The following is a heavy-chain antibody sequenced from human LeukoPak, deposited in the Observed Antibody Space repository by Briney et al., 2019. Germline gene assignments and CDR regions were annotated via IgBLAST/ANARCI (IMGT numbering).Heavy chain of an antibody. CDR3: ARDGATAMVEGLNWFDP. V-gene: IGHV1-69*05. D-gene: IGHD5-18*01. CDR1: GGTFTSYA. J-gene: IGHJ5*02. CDR2: IIPIFGTA. Sequence: GASVKVSCKASGGTFTSYAISWVRQAPGQGLEWMGGIIPIFGTANYAQKFQGRVTITTDESTSTAYMELSSLRSEDTAVYYCARDGATAMVEGLNWFDPWGQGTLVTVSS.